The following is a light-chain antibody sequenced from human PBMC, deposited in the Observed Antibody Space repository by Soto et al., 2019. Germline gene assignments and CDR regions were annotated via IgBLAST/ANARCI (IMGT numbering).Light chain of an antibody. Sequence: EIVMTQSPATLSVSPGERATLSCRASQSVTSNLAWYQQKPGRAPRLLIYGASTRATGIPARFSGSGSGTEFTLTMSNLQSEDFALYYWQHYLNSPYTFGEGTKLEIK. J-gene: IGKJ2*01. V-gene: IGKV3-15*01. CDR1: QSVTSN. CDR2: GAS. CDR3: QHYLNSPYT.